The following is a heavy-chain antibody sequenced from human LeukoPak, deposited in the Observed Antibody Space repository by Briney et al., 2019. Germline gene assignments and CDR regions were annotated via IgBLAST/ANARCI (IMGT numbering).Heavy chain of an antibody. CDR2: ISFDGNTK. CDR3: ARAMVRGVPFDY. D-gene: IGHD3-10*01. CDR1: GFSFSTYA. V-gene: IGHV3-30-3*01. Sequence: GRSLRLSCAASGFSFSTYAMHWVRQAPSKGLEWLAVISFDGNTKYYADSVKGRFTISRDNSENTLYVQINSLTIEDTAVYYCARAMVRGVPFDYWGQGTLVSVSS. J-gene: IGHJ4*02.